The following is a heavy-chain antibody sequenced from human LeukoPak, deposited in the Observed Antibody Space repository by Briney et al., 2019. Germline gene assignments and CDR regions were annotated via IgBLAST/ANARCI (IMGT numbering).Heavy chain of an antibody. J-gene: IGHJ5*02. D-gene: IGHD2-2*01. V-gene: IGHV1-2*02. CDR2: INPNSGGT. CDR3: AREIVVVPSAMGFDP. CDR1: GYTFTGYY. Sequence: GASVKVSCKASGYTFTGYYMHWVRQAPGQGLEWMGWINPNSGGTNYAQKFQGRVTMTRDTSTSTVYMELSGLNSEDTAVYYCAREIVVVPSAMGFDPWGQGTLVTVSS.